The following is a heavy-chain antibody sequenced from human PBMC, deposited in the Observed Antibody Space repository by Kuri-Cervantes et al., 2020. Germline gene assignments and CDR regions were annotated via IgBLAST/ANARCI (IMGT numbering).Heavy chain of an antibody. Sequence: GSLRHSCTVSGGSISSYYWSWIRQPPGKGLEWIGRIYTSGSTNYNPSLKSRVTMSVDTSKNQFSLKLSSVTAADTAVYYCARALDYGDYVGGWFDPWGQGTLVTVSS. CDR1: GGSISSYY. CDR3: ARALDYGDYVGGWFDP. CDR2: IYTSGST. J-gene: IGHJ5*02. V-gene: IGHV4-4*07. D-gene: IGHD4-17*01.